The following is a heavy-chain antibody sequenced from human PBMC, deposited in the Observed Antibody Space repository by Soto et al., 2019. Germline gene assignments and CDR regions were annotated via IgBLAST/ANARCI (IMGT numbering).Heavy chain of an antibody. CDR3: ARTHPITIFGVDSAVWFEP. D-gene: IGHD3-3*01. CDR1: GGSISSGDYY. CDR2: IYYSGST. Sequence: QVQLQESGPGLVKPSQTLSLTCTVSGGSISSGDYYWSWIRQPPRKGLERIGYIYYSGSTYYNPSLQRRVTISVDTSKNQFSLKLSSVTAADTAVYYCARTHPITIFGVDSAVWFEPWGQGTLVTVSS. J-gene: IGHJ5*02. V-gene: IGHV4-30-4*01.